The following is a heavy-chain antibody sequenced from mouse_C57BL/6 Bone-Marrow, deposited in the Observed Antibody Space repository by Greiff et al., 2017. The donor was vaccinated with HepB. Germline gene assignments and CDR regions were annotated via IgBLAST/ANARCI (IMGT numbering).Heavy chain of an antibody. CDR1: GFTFSSYA. CDR3: TRDTTVVAPFAY. J-gene: IGHJ3*01. Sequence: EVQRVESGEGLVKPGGSLKLSCAASGFTFSSYAMSWVRQTPEKRLEWVAYISSGGDYIYYADTVKGRFTISRDNARNTLYLQMSSLKSEDTAMYYCTRDTTVVAPFAYWGQGTLVTVSA. D-gene: IGHD1-1*01. V-gene: IGHV5-9-1*02. CDR2: ISSGGDYI.